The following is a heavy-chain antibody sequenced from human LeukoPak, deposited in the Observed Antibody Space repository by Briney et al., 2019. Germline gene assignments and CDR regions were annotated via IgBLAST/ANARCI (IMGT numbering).Heavy chain of an antibody. CDR3: ARVGEVAGYEADY. Sequence: NPGGSLRLSCAASGFTFSSYSMNWVRQAPGKGLECVSSISSSSSYIYYADSVKGRFTISRDNAKNSLYLQMNSLRAEDTAVYYCARVGEVAGYEADYWGQGTLVTVSS. D-gene: IGHD6-19*01. CDR1: GFTFSSYS. J-gene: IGHJ4*02. CDR2: ISSSSSYI. V-gene: IGHV3-21*01.